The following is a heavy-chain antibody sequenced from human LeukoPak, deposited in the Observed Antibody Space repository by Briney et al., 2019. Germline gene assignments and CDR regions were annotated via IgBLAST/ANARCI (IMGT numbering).Heavy chain of an antibody. Sequence: PSETLSLTCAVYGGSFSGYYWSWIRQPPGKGLEWIGEINHSGSTNYNPSLKSRVTISVDTSKNQFSLKLSSVTAADTAVHYCARRSVMATINPNFDYWGQGTLVTVSS. CDR1: GGSFSGYY. J-gene: IGHJ4*02. CDR2: INHSGST. V-gene: IGHV4-34*01. D-gene: IGHD5-24*01. CDR3: ARRSVMATINPNFDY.